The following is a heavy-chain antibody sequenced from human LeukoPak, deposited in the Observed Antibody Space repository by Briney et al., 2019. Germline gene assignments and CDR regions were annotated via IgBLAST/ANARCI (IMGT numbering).Heavy chain of an antibody. V-gene: IGHV1-46*01. Sequence: ASVKVSCKASGYTFTSYYMHWVRQAPGQGLEWMGVINPSGGGTSYAQKFQGRVTMTRDTSTSTVYMELSSLRSEDTAVYYCARAENYYEPFDCWGQGTLITVSS. CDR1: GYTFTSYY. J-gene: IGHJ4*02. D-gene: IGHD3-22*01. CDR2: INPSGGGT. CDR3: ARAENYYEPFDC.